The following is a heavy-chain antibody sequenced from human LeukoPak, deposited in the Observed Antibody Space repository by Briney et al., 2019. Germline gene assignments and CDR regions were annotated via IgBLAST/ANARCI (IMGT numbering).Heavy chain of an antibody. J-gene: IGHJ4*02. Sequence: ASVKVSCKASGYTFTSYDINWVRQATGQGLEWMGWMNPNSGNTGYAQKLQGRVTMTTDTSTSTAYMELRSLRSDDTAVYYCARGRPMVRGVIIPFDYWGQGTLVTVSS. CDR2: MNPNSGNT. V-gene: IGHV1-8*01. D-gene: IGHD3-10*01. CDR1: GYTFTSYD. CDR3: ARGRPMVRGVIIPFDY.